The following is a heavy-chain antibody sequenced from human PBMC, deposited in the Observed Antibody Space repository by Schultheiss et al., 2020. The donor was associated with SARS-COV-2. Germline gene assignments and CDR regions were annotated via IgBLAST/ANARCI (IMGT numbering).Heavy chain of an antibody. CDR2: IYYSGST. CDR1: GGSISSSSYY. CDR3: AKGGQRITIFGVATPRDYMDV. Sequence: SETLSLTCTVSGGSISSSSYYWGWIRQPPGKGLEWIGSIYYSGSTYYNPSLKSRVTISVDTSKNQFSLKLSSVTAADTAVYYCAKGGQRITIFGVATPRDYMDVWGKGTTVTVSS. J-gene: IGHJ6*03. V-gene: IGHV4-39*01. D-gene: IGHD3-3*01.